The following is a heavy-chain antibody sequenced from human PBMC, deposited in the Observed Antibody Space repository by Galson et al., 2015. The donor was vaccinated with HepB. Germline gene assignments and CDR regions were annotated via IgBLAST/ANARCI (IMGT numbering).Heavy chain of an antibody. CDR2: INPNSGGT. J-gene: IGHJ4*02. Sequence: SVKVSCKASGYTFTGYYMHWVRQAPGQGLEWMGWINPNSGGTNYAQKFQGWVTMTRDTSISTAYMELSRLRSDDTAVYYCARGGDYVWGSYRQPDYWGQGTLVTVSS. CDR1: GYTFTGYY. V-gene: IGHV1-2*04. D-gene: IGHD3-16*02. CDR3: ARGGDYVWGSYRQPDY.